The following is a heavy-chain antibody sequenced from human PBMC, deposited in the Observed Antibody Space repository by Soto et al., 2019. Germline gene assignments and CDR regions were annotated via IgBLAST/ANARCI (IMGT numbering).Heavy chain of an antibody. V-gene: IGHV1-18*01. CDR3: AGDFEPDGSGTNWFDP. Sequence: ASVKVSCKASGYTFTSYGISWVRQAPGQGLEWMGWISAYNGNTNYAQKLQGRVTMTTDTSTSTAYMELRSLRSDDTAVYYCAGDFEPDGSGTNWFDPWGQGTLVTVSS. D-gene: IGHD3-10*01. CDR1: GYTFTSYG. CDR2: ISAYNGNT. J-gene: IGHJ5*02.